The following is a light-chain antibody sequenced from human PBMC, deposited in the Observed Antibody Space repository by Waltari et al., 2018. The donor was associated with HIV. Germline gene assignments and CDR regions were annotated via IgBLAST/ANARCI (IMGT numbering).Light chain of an antibody. J-gene: IGLJ1*01. V-gene: IGLV2-11*01. Sequence: QSALTQPHSVSGSPGQSLTISCTGTSSYVDTFVSWYQQHPGKAPQVIIYNVNNRPSGVPDRFSGSKFGNTAFLTISGLQAEDEAEYHCCSHAGNFIFAFGTGTKVTVL. CDR1: SSYVDTF. CDR3: CSHAGNFIFA. CDR2: NVN.